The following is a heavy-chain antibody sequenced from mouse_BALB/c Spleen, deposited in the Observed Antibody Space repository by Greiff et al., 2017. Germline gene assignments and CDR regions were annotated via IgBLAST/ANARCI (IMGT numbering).Heavy chain of an antibody. J-gene: IGHJ2*01. D-gene: IGHD1-1*01. CDR3: NYYGSSYYFDY. CDR1: GFNITDYY. CDR2: IDPENGDT. V-gene: IGHV14-4*02. Sequence: VQLQQSGAELVRSGASVKLSCTASGFNITDYYMHWVKQRPEQGLEWIGWIDPENGDTEYAPKFQGKATMTADTSSNTAYLQLSSLTSEDTAVYYCNYYGSSYYFDYWGQGTTLTVSS.